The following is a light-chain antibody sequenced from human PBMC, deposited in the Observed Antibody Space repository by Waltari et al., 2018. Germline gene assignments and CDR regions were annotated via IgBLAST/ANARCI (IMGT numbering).Light chain of an antibody. CDR2: GNS. V-gene: IGLV1-44*01. CDR1: INNLGSYH. Sequence: QSALTQETSLSGTVGQKVTLSCTGNINNLGSYHVGWYQQISHGAPKTVLFGNSLPSGIPDRFSGSKSGTTASLTISGLQPEDEADYYCSTWDYRLSAWVFGGGTKLTVL. J-gene: IGLJ3*02. CDR3: STWDYRLSAWV.